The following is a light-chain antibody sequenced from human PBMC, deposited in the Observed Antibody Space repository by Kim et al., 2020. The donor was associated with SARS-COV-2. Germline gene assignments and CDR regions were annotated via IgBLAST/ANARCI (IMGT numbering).Light chain of an antibody. CDR3: QQYSSSPAT. CDR2: GAS. V-gene: IGKV3-20*01. Sequence: APGQRATLSCRARQSVNSNYVAWYQQKPCQAPRLLIYGASSRATGIPDRFSGSGSGTDFTLTITRLEPEDFTVYYCQQYSSSPATFGQGTKVDIK. J-gene: IGKJ1*01. CDR1: QSVNSNY.